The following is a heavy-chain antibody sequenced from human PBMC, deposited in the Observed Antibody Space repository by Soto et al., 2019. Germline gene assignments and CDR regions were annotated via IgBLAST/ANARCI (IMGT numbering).Heavy chain of an antibody. CDR2: IWSDGNKK. V-gene: IGHV3-33*01. Sequence: QVQLVESGGGVVQPGRSLRLSCAASGFPFNYYGVHWVRQAPGKGLEWVAVIWSDGNKKYYAESVKGRFTISRDNSKNPLYLQMNSLRDDDTAVYYCARDNGRGGYYVSDYWGQGTLVTVSS. J-gene: IGHJ4*02. CDR3: ARDNGRGGYYVSDY. D-gene: IGHD1-26*01. CDR1: GFPFNYYG.